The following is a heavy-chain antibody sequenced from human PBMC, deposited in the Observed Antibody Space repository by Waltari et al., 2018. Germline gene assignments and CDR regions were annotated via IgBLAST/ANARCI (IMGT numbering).Heavy chain of an antibody. J-gene: IGHJ6*02. CDR1: GFTLRSYS. V-gene: IGHV3-48*01. CDR3: ATHDGYCSSTSCSPYYYYYYGMDV. D-gene: IGHD2-2*03. Sequence: EVQLVESGGGLVQPGGSLRLSCAASGFTLRSYSMNWVRQAPGQGLEWVSYISSSSSIIYYADSVKGRFTISRDNAKKSLYLQMNSLRAEDTAVYYCATHDGYCSSTSCSPYYYYYYGMDVWGQGTTVTVSS. CDR2: ISSSSSII.